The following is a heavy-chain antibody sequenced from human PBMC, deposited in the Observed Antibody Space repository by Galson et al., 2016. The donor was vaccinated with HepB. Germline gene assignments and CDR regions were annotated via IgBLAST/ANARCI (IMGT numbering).Heavy chain of an antibody. CDR1: GFTFSSFA. V-gene: IGHV3-23*01. CDR2: ISGSGGNT. J-gene: IGHJ4*02. D-gene: IGHD3-10*01. Sequence: SLRLSCAASGFTFSSFAMRWVRQAPGKGLEWVSVISGSGGNTYYADSVKGRLTISRDNSKNKLFLQMDSLRAEDTAVYYCAAKRSDFGELLPLDYWGQGTLVTVSS. CDR3: AAKRSDFGELLPLDY.